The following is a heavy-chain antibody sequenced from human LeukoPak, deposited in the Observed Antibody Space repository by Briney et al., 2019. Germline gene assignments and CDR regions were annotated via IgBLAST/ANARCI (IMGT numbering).Heavy chain of an antibody. CDR2: INPNSGGT. Sequence: ASVKVSCKASGYTFTGYYMHWVRQAPGQGLEWMGWINPNSGGTNYVQKFQGRVTMTRDTSISTAYMELSRLRSDDTAVYYCARAHCSSTSCYPDYWGQGTLVTVSS. CDR3: ARAHCSSTSCYPDY. V-gene: IGHV1-2*02. D-gene: IGHD2-2*01. CDR1: GYTFTGYY. J-gene: IGHJ4*02.